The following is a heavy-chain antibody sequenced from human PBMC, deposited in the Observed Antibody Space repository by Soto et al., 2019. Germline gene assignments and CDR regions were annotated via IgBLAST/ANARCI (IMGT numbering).Heavy chain of an antibody. CDR3: ARDVSGRDFWSGSRHYYYYYGMDV. CDR2: ISAYNGNT. Sequence: QVQLVQSGAEVKKPGASVKVSCKASGYTFTSYGISWVRQAPGQGLEWMGWISAYNGNTNYAQKLQGRVTMTTDTPTSTGYRERRSLRSDDTAVYYCARDVSGRDFWSGSRHYYYYYGMDVWGQGTTVTVSS. V-gene: IGHV1-18*01. J-gene: IGHJ6*02. CDR1: GYTFTSYG. D-gene: IGHD3-3*01.